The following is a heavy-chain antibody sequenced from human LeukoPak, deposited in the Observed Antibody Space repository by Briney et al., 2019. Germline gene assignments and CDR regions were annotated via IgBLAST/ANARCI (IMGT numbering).Heavy chain of an antibody. CDR1: GFTFSSYE. J-gene: IGHJ3*02. CDR3: ARAGHVITLIVVLDAFDI. CDR2: ISSSGSTI. V-gene: IGHV3-48*03. D-gene: IGHD3-22*01. Sequence: GGSLRLSCAASGFTFSSYEMNWVRQAPGKGLEWLSYISSSGSTIYYADSVKGRFTISRDNAKSSLYLQMNTLRAEDTAVYYCARAGHVITLIVVLDAFDIWGQGTMVTVSS.